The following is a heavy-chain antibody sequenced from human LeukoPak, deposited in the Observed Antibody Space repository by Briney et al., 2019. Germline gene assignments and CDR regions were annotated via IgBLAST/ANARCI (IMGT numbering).Heavy chain of an antibody. V-gene: IGHV1-2*02. CDR1: GYTFTGYY. CDR3: ASISGSSWPPYYYYYGMDV. D-gene: IGHD6-13*01. J-gene: IGHJ6*02. CDR2: INPNSGGT. Sequence: ASVKVSCKASGYTFTGYYMHWVRQAPGQGLEWMGWINPNSGGTNYAQKFQGRVTMTRDTSISTAYMELSRLRSDDSAAYYCASISGSSWPPYYYYYGMDVWGQGTTVTVSS.